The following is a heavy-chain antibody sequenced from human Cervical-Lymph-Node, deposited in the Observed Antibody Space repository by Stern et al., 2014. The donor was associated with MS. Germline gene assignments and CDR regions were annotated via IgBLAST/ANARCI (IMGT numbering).Heavy chain of an antibody. CDR2: IFPGGSDI. J-gene: IGHJ4*02. CDR3: ARQRYFDY. V-gene: IGHV5-51*01. Sequence: EVQLVESGPEVKRPGESLKISCPASGYTFTSYWIGWVRQMPGKGLEWIAIIFPGGSDIRYNPSFQGQVPISADKASSTAYLQWNNLKASDTAIYYCARQRYFDYWGQGTLVTVSS. CDR1: GYTFTSYW.